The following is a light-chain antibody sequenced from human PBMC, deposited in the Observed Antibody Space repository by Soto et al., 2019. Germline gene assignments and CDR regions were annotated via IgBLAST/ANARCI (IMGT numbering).Light chain of an antibody. V-gene: IGKV1-12*01. CDR3: QQANSFPLT. J-gene: IGKJ4*01. CDR2: AAS. Sequence: DIQITQSPSTLSASVGDRVTITCRASQSISSWLAWYQQKPGKVPKLLIYAASSLQSGVPSRFSGSGSGTDFTLTISSLQPEDFATYYCQQANSFPLTFGGATKVDIK. CDR1: QSISSW.